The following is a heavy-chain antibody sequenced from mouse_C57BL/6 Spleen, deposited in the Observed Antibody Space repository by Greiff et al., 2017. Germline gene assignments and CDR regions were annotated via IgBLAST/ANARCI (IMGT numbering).Heavy chain of an antibody. CDR2: NDPNSGGT. Sequence: VQLQQSGAELVKPGASVKLSCKASGYTFTSYWMHWVKQRPGRGREWIGRNDPNSGGTKYNEKFKSKATLTVDTPTSTAYMQLSSLTSEDSAVYSCASESISTVADFDYWGQGTTLTVSS. D-gene: IGHD1-1*01. CDR3: ASESISTVADFDY. CDR1: GYTFTSYW. V-gene: IGHV1-72*01. J-gene: IGHJ2*01.